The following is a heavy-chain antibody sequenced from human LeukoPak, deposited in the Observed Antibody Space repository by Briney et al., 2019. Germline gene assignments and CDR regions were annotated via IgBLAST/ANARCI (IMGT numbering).Heavy chain of an antibody. J-gene: IGHJ5*02. CDR2: ISSSGSTI. V-gene: IGHV3-48*03. CDR3: AREIAVAGTVWFDP. Sequence: GGSLTLSYAASGFTFSSFEMICVPQARGRGREGVSYISSSGSTIYYADPVRGRFSISRDNSKNSLYLQMNSMRAEDTAVYYCAREIAVAGTVWFDPWGQGSLVTVSS. D-gene: IGHD6-19*01. CDR1: GFTFSSFE.